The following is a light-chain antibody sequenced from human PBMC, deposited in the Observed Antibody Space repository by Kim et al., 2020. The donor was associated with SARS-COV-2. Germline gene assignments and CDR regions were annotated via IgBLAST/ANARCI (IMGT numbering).Light chain of an antibody. V-gene: IGKV3-20*01. CDR3: QQYGSSPAT. CDR1: QTVTSNY. Sequence: EIVLTQSPGTLSLSPGERATLSCRASQTVTSNYLAWYHQKPGQAPRLLIYGASSRATGISDRFSGSGSGTDFTLTISRLEPEDFAVYYCQQYGSSPATFGQGTKVDIK. J-gene: IGKJ1*01. CDR2: GAS.